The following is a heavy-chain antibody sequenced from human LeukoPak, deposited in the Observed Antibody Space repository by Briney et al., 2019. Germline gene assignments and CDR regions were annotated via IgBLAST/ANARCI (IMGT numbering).Heavy chain of an antibody. V-gene: IGHV3-53*01. CDR3: ARDVVDSSGWYYRWFDP. CDR1: GFPDSSNH. J-gene: IGHJ5*02. CDR2: IYTSGST. D-gene: IGHD6-19*01. Sequence: GGSLRLFCVASGFPDSSNHMSWLPQAPGKELEWVTVIYTSGSTHYADSVKGRFTISRDNAKNTLFLQMNILRVEDTAVYYCARDVVDSSGWYYRWFDPWGQGTLVTVSS.